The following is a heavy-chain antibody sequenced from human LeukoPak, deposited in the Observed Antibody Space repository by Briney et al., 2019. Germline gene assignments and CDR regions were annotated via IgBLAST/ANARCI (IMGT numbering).Heavy chain of an antibody. D-gene: IGHD6-13*01. J-gene: IGHJ6*02. CDR3: SRGIAAGGFDYYFGLDV. CDR2: ISGKSNGGTT. Sequence: PGGSLRLSCTGSGFTFGDYAMNWVRQAPGKGLEWVGFISGKSNGGTTEYAASVKGRFAISRVDSKSVAYLQMNSLKSDDTAVYYCSRGIAAGGFDYYFGLDVWGQGTTVTVSS. V-gene: IGHV3-49*04. CDR1: GFTFGDYA.